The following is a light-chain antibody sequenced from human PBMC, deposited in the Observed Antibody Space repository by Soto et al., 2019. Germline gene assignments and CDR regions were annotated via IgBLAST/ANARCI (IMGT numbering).Light chain of an antibody. CDR1: QTISSW. CDR2: KAS. V-gene: IGKV1-5*03. CDR3: QHYKSYSEA. Sequence: DIQMTQSPSTLSGSVGDRVTIXXRASQTISSWLAWYQQKPGKAPKLXIYKASTLKSGVPSRFSGSGSGTEFTLTISSLQPDDFATYYCQHYKSYSEACGQGTKV. J-gene: IGKJ1*01.